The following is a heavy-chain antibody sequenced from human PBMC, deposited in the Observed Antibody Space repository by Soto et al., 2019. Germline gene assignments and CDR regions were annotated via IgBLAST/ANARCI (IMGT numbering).Heavy chain of an antibody. Sequence: GGSLRLSCAASGFTFSAYGLSWVRPAPGKAQEWVAVMSGSRASTTFYAGSVKGRFAISRDNSKNTLYLQTNSLRVKDTAVYYCGQDRGCSGSTCYQAYWGPGTLVNVSS. CDR3: GQDRGCSGSTCYQAY. D-gene: IGHD2-2*01. CDR1: GFTFSAYG. J-gene: IGHJ4*02. CDR2: MSGSRASTT. V-gene: IGHV3-23*01.